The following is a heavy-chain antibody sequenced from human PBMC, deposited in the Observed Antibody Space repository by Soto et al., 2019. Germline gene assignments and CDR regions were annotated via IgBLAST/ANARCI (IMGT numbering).Heavy chain of an antibody. CDR1: GGSISSYY. J-gene: IGHJ4*02. CDR3: ARRYGSSFDY. CDR2: IYYSGST. V-gene: IGHV4-59*08. D-gene: IGHD4-17*01. Sequence: SETLSLTCTVSGGSISSYYWSWIRQSPGKGLEWIGYIYYSGSTNYNPSLKSRVTISVDTSKNQFSLKLSSVTAADTAVYYCARRYGSSFDYWGPGTLVTVSS.